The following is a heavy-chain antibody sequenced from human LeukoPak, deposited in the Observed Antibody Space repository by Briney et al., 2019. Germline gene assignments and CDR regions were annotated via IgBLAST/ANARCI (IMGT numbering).Heavy chain of an antibody. CDR2: SSVYNGNT. J-gene: IGHJ4*02. D-gene: IGHD1-1*01. V-gene: IGHV1-18*01. CDR3: AKGRRVDADDHFDY. CDR1: GYTFMSYG. Sequence: ASVKVSCKASGYTFMSYGIHWVRQAPGQGLEWMGWSSVYNGNTKYAQKFQGRVTMATDSSTSTAYMELRTLISDDTAVYYCAKGRRVDADDHFDYWGQGTLVTVSS.